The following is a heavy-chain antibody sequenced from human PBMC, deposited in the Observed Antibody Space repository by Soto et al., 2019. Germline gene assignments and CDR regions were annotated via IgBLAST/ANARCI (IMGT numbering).Heavy chain of an antibody. CDR3: ARTGSGSYLVY. D-gene: IGHD3-10*01. CDR1: GGSISSYY. V-gene: IGHV4-59*01. Sequence: PSETLSLTCTVSGGSISSYYWSWIRQPPGKGLEWIGYIYYSGSTNYNPSLKSRVTISVDTSKNQFSLKLSSVTAADTAVYYCARTGSGSYLVYWGQGTLVTVSS. J-gene: IGHJ4*02. CDR2: IYYSGST.